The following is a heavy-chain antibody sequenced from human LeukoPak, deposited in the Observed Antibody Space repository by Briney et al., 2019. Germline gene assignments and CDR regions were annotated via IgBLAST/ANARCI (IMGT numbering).Heavy chain of an antibody. CDR3: ARVQGGLRYFDWLLPFYYMDV. CDR1: GYTFTGYY. V-gene: IGHV1-2*02. Sequence: GASVKVSCKASGYTFTGYYMHWVRQAPGQGLEWMGWINPNSGGTNYAQKFQGRVTMTRDTSISTAYMELSRLRSDDTAVYYCARVQGGLRYFDWLLPFYYMDVWGKGTTVTISS. CDR2: INPNSGGT. D-gene: IGHD3-9*01. J-gene: IGHJ6*03.